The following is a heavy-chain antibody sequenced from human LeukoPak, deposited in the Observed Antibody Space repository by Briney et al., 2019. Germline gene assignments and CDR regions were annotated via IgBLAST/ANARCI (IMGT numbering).Heavy chain of an antibody. CDR1: GYTFTSYG. CDR2: ISAYNGNT. V-gene: IGHV1-18*01. CDR3: ARGMREQYSGSHFGPYYGMDV. D-gene: IGHD1-26*01. J-gene: IGHJ6*02. Sequence: GASVKVSCKASGYTFTSYGISWVRQAPGQGLEWMGWISAYNGNTNYAQKLQGRVTMTTDTSTSTAYMELRSLRSDDTAVYYCARGMREQYSGSHFGPYYGMDVWGQGTTVTVSS.